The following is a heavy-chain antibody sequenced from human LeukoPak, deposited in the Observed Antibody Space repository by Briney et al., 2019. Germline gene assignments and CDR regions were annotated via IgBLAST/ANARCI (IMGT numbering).Heavy chain of an antibody. CDR3: ARPVIILRFLDSDAFDI. J-gene: IGHJ3*02. D-gene: IGHD3-3*01. Sequence: GGSLRLSCAASGFTFSSYAMHWVRQAPGKGLEWVAVISYDGSNKYYADSVKGRFTISRDNSKNTLYLQMNSLRAEDTAVYYCARPVIILRFLDSDAFDIWGQGTMVTVSS. CDR1: GFTFSSYA. V-gene: IGHV3-30-3*01. CDR2: ISYDGSNK.